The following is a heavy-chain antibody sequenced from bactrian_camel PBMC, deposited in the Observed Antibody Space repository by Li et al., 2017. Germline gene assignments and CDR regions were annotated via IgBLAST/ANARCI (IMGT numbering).Heavy chain of an antibody. J-gene: IGHJ7*01. Sequence: HVQLVESGGGSAQAGGSLRLSCEAYDNYRETMCMGWFRQAPGKGLQWVSSIYSAGDNTLYADSVKGRFTISRDDNTLYLQLNSLRSEDTAMDYCAKIRNGWSAYVGMDYWGKGTQVTVS. CDR2: IYSAGDNT. CDR1: DNYRETMC. D-gene: IGHD1*01. V-gene: IGHV3-2*01.